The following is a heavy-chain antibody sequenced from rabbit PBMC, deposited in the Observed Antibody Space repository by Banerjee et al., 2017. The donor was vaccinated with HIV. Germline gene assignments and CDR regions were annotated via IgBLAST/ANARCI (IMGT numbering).Heavy chain of an antibody. CDR1: GFSFSSYYY. D-gene: IGHD1-1*01. CDR2: IYIGSGST. CDR3: ARDFGSGYSGLDL. V-gene: IGHV1S40*01. J-gene: IGHJ6*01. Sequence: QSLEESGGDLVKPGASLTLTCTASGFSFSSYYYMCWVRQAPGKGLEWIACIYIGSGSTYYASWAKGRFTISKTSSTTVTLQMTSLTAADTATYFCARDFGSGYSGLDLWGQGTLVTVS.